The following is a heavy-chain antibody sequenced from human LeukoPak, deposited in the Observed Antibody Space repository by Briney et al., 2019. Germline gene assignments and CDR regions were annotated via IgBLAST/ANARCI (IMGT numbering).Heavy chain of an antibody. CDR3: ARIARIVGATTTDWWFDP. J-gene: IGHJ5*02. CDR2: ISSSGGTI. V-gene: IGHV3-11*01. Sequence: GGSLRLSCAASGFTFSDYYMSWIRQAPGKGLEWVSYISSSGGTIYYADSVKGRFTISRDNAKNSLYLQMNSLRAEDTAVYYCARIARIVGATTTDWWFDPWGQGTLVTVSS. D-gene: IGHD1-26*01. CDR1: GFTFSDYY.